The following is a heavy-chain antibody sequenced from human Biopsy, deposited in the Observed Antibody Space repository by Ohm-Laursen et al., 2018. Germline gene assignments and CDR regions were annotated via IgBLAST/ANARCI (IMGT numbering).Heavy chain of an antibody. Sequence: GASVKVSCKPSGYTFTGHYMHWVRQAPGQGLEWMGWINPNGGDTNYAQKFQGRVTMTTDMSVSTAYMELNRLTFDDTAVYYCARASMIRGVMDVDYWGQGTLVIVSS. V-gene: IGHV1-2*02. CDR3: ARASMIRGVMDVDY. J-gene: IGHJ4*02. D-gene: IGHD3-10*01. CDR1: GYTFTGHY. CDR2: INPNGGDT.